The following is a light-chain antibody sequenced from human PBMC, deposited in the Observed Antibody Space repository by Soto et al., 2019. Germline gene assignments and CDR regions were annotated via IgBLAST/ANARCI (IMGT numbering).Light chain of an antibody. Sequence: EIVLTQSPGTLSLSPGERATLSCRASQSVSSSYLAWYQQKPGQAPRLLIYGASSRATGIPDRFSGSESGTDFTLIISRLEPEDFAVYFCQQYGSSPWTFGQGTKVEI. V-gene: IGKV3-20*01. J-gene: IGKJ1*01. CDR2: GAS. CDR3: QQYGSSPWT. CDR1: QSVSSSY.